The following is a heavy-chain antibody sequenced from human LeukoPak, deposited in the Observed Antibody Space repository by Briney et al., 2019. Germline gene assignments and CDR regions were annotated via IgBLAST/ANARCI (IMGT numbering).Heavy chain of an antibody. D-gene: IGHD6-13*01. V-gene: IGHV3-66*04. J-gene: IGHJ4*02. CDR3: ARHQFHSRPYYFDY. CDR1: GFTVSSNY. Sequence: GGSLRLSCAVSGFTVSSNYMSWVRQAPGKGLEWVSVIYSGGSTYYADSVKGRFTISRDNSKNTLFPQMNSLRAEDTAVYYCARHQFHSRPYYFDYWGQGTLVTVSS. CDR2: IYSGGST.